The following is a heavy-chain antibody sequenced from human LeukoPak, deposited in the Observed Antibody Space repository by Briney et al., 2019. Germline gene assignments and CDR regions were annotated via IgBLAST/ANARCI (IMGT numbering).Heavy chain of an antibody. V-gene: IGHV3-21*01. CDR1: GFTFNSYN. CDR2: ITSGSSYI. Sequence: GGSLRLSCAASGFTFNSYNMNWVRQAPGKGLEWVSSITSGSSYIYYADSVKGRFTISRDNAKNSLYLQMNSLRAEDTAVHYCARDPYSGSYGNYYYYFMDVWGKGTTVTISS. D-gene: IGHD1-26*01. J-gene: IGHJ6*03. CDR3: ARDPYSGSYGNYYYYFMDV.